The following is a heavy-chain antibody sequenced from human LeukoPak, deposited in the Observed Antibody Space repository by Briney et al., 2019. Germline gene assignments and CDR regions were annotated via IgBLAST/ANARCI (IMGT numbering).Heavy chain of an antibody. CDR3: ASAGSSSGYFAY. CDR1: GGSISTYY. CDR2: IYYSGST. V-gene: IGHV4-59*01. D-gene: IGHD6-6*01. J-gene: IGHJ4*02. Sequence: SETLFLTCSVSGGSISTYYWSWIRQPPGKGLEWIGYIYYSGSTNYNPSLKSRVTISVDTSKNQFSLKLSSVTAADTAVYYCASAGSSSGYFAYWGQGTLVTVSS.